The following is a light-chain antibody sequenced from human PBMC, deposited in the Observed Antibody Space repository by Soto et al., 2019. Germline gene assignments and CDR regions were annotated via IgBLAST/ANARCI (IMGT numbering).Light chain of an antibody. CDR3: QQYNSYLYT. CDR1: QSISSW. V-gene: IGKV1-5*01. Sequence: DIQMTQSPSTLSASVGDRVTITCRASQSISSWLAWYQQKPGKAPKLLIYDASSLESGFPSSFSGSGSGTEFTLTISSLEPDDFATYYCQQYNSYLYTFGQGTKLEIK. CDR2: DAS. J-gene: IGKJ2*01.